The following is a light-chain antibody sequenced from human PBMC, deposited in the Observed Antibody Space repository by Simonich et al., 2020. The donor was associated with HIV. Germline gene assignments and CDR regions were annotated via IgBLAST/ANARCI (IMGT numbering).Light chain of an antibody. CDR3: QQYNSYQYT. CDR1: QSINSW. J-gene: IGKJ2*01. V-gene: IGKV1-5*03. CDR2: KAS. Sequence: DIQMTQSSSILSASVGDRVTITCRASQSINSWLAWYQQKPGKAPKLLIYKASSLESGVPSRFSGSGSGTEFTLTISSLQPDDFATYYCQQYNSYQYTFGQGTKLEIK.